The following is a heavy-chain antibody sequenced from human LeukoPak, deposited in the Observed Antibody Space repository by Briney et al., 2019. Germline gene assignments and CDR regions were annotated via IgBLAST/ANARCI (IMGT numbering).Heavy chain of an antibody. CDR1: GFTFSSYA. J-gene: IGHJ4*02. CDR3: AKSDDYYDSSGPYYFDY. Sequence: PGGSLRLSCAASGFTFSSYAMHWVRQAPGKGLEWVAVISYDGSNKYYADSVKGRFTISRDNSKNTLYLQMNSLRAEDTAVYYCAKSDDYYDSSGPYYFDYWGQGTLVTVSS. CDR2: ISYDGSNK. D-gene: IGHD3-22*01. V-gene: IGHV3-30-3*02.